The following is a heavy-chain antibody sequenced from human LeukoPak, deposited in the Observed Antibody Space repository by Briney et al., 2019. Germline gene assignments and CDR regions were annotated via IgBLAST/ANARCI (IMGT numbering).Heavy chain of an antibody. V-gene: IGHV4-59*01. CDR2: IYYSGST. CDR1: GGSISSYY. J-gene: IGHJ4*02. D-gene: IGHD3-22*01. CDR3: ARVPTYYDSPQGDY. Sequence: SETLSLTCTVSGGSISSYYWSWIRQPPGKGLKWIGYIYYSGSTNYNPSLKSRVTISVDTSKNQFSLKLSSVTAADTAVYYCARVPTYYDSPQGDYWGQGTLVTVSS.